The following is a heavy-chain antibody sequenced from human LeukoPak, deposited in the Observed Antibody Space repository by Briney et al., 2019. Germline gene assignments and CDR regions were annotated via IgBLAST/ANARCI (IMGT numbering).Heavy chain of an antibody. J-gene: IGHJ6*02. CDR2: IYYTGSA. CDR3: ARRNSGSRYGLDV. CDR1: GGSISSSSYF. D-gene: IGHD5-12*01. Sequence: SETLSLTCTVSGGSISSSSYFWVWIRQPPGKGLEWIGSIYYTGSASYNPSLKSRLTMSVDTSRTQFSLRLSSVTAADTAVYYCARRNSGSRYGLDVWGQGTTVTVSS. V-gene: IGHV4-39*01.